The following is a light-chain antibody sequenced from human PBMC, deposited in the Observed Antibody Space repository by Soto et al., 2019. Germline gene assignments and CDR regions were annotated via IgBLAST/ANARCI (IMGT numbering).Light chain of an antibody. J-gene: IGKJ1*01. CDR3: QQYGSSGT. CDR2: GAS. V-gene: IGKV3-20*01. Sequence: IVLTQSPVSLTLYPGERATLSCRASQSVSNNYLAWYQQKPGQAPRLLIYGASNRATGIPDRFSGSGSGTDFTLTFSRLEPEDFAVYYCQQYGSSGTFGQGTKVDNK. CDR1: QSVSNNY.